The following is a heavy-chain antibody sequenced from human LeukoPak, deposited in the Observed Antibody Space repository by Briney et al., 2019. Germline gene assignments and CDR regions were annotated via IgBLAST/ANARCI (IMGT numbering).Heavy chain of an antibody. CDR2: IYYSGST. CDR1: GYSISSSNW. Sequence: PSDTLSLTCAVSGYSISSSNWWGWIRQPPGKGLEWIGYIYYSGSTNYNPSLKSRVTMSVDTSKNQFSLKLSSVTALDTAVYYCARKEPYYYYMDVWGKGTTVTISS. CDR3: ARKEPYYYYMDV. V-gene: IGHV4-28*06. D-gene: IGHD1-14*01. J-gene: IGHJ6*03.